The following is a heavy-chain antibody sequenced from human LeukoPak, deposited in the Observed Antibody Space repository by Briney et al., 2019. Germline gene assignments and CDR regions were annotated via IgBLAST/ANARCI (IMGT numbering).Heavy chain of an antibody. J-gene: IGHJ4*02. CDR1: GFSFSSYR. CDR3: AKGPVVPVATYYFDY. Sequence: GGSLRLSCAASGFSFSSYRMSWVRQAPGKGLEWVANINQDGSEKYYVDFVKGRFTISRDNAKNSLYLQMNSLRAEDTATYYCAKGPVVPVATYYFDYWGQGTLVTVSS. V-gene: IGHV3-7*03. CDR2: INQDGSEK. D-gene: IGHD2-2*01.